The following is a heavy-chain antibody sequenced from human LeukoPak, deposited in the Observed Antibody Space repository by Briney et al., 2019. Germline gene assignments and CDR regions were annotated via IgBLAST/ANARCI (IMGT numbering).Heavy chain of an antibody. CDR1: GGAFSSYG. J-gene: IGHJ5*02. V-gene: IGHV1-69*01. Sequence: SVEVSCKASGGAFSSYGISWVRQAPGQGPEWMGGVIPIFGTANYAQKFQGRVTITADESTSTAYMELSSLRSEDTAVYYCARVKPAYCGGDCYWYNWFDPWGQGTLVTVSS. CDR3: ARVKPAYCGGDCYWYNWFDP. D-gene: IGHD2-21*02. CDR2: VIPIFGTA.